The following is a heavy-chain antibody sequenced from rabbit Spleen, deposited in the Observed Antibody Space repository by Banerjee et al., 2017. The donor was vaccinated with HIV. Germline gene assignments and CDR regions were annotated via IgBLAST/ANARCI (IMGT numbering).Heavy chain of an antibody. CDR2: IEVGSSGFT. CDR3: ARDTGSSFSSYGMDL. J-gene: IGHJ6*01. D-gene: IGHD8-1*01. Sequence: QSLEESGGDLVKPGASLTLTCTASGFSFTNKDVMCWVRQAPGKGLEWIACIEVGSSGFTYSATWAKGRFTCSKTSSTTVTLQMTSLTVADTATYFCARDTGSSFSSYGMDLWGQGTLVTVS. CDR1: GFSFTNKDV. V-gene: IGHV1S40*01.